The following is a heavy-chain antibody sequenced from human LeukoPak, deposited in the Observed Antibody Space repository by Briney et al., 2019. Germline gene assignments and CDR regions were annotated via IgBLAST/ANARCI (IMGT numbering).Heavy chain of an antibody. CDR2: ISSSSSYI. J-gene: IGHJ4*02. Sequence: GGSLRLSCAASGFTFSSYSMNWVRQAPWKGLEWVSSISSSSSYIYYADSVKGRFTISRDNAKNSLYLQMNSLRAEDTAVYYCARDGLGAWGARYYFDYWGQGTLVTVSS. V-gene: IGHV3-21*01. CDR3: ARDGLGAWGARYYFDY. D-gene: IGHD7-27*01. CDR1: GFTFSSYS.